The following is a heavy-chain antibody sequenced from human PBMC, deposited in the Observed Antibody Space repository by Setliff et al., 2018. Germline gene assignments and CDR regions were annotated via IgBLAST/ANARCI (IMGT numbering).Heavy chain of an antibody. CDR1: GGSISSHY. V-gene: IGHV4-59*11. D-gene: IGHD3-22*01. CDR3: ARGGYYYDSSGYYQASYYYYYYMDV. Sequence: SETLSLTCTVSGGSISSHYWSWIRQPPGKGLEWIGYIYYSGSTNYNPSLKSRVTISVDTSKNQFSLKLSSVTAADTAVYYCARGGYYYDSSGYYQASYYYYYYMDVWGKGTTVTVSS. J-gene: IGHJ6*03. CDR2: IYYSGST.